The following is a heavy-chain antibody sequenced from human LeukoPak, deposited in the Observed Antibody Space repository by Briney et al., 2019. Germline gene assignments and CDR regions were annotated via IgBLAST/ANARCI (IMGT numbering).Heavy chain of an antibody. J-gene: IGHJ4*02. CDR1: GGSISSSSYY. V-gene: IGHV4-39*01. CDR2: IYYSGST. CDR3: ASYYDILTGFDY. D-gene: IGHD3-9*01. Sequence: ETLSLTCTVSGGSISSSSYYWGWIRQPPGKGLEWIGSIYYSGSTYYNPSLKSRVTISVDTSKNQFSLKLSSVTAADTAVYYCASYYDILTGFDYWGQGTLVTVSS.